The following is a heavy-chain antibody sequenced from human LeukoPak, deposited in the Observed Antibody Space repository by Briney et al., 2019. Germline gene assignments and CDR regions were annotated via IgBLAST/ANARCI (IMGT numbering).Heavy chain of an antibody. CDR3: AKDLYDILTGVYYYCGMDV. J-gene: IGHJ6*02. D-gene: IGHD3-9*01. V-gene: IGHV3-53*05. Sequence: GGSLRLSCAASGFTVSSNYMSWVRQAPGKGLEWVSVIYSGGSTYYADSVKGRFTISRDNSKNTLYLQMNSLRAEDTAVYYCAKDLYDILTGVYYYCGMDVRGQGTTVAVSS. CDR1: GFTVSSNY. CDR2: IYSGGST.